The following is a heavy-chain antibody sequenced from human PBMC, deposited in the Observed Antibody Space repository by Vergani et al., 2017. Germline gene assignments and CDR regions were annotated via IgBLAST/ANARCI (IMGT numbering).Heavy chain of an antibody. CDR1: GYTFTSYG. D-gene: IGHD3-22*01. CDR2: ISAYNGNT. CDR3: ARDEDYYDSSGYYAKVKRFDY. Sequence: QVQLVLSGAEVKKPGASVTVSCKASGYTFTSYGISWVRQAPGQGLEWMGWISAYNGNTNYAQKLQGRVTMTTDTSTSTAYMERRSLRSDDTAVYYCARDEDYYDSSGYYAKVKRFDYWGQGTLVTVSS. V-gene: IGHV1-18*01. J-gene: IGHJ4*02.